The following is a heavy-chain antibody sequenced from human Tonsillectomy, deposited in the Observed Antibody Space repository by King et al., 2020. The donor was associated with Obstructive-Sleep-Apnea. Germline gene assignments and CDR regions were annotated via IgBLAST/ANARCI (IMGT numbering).Heavy chain of an antibody. CDR2: ISWNGGST. CDR1: GFTFDDYA. CDR3: VKSYVTMVRGDMSGWDY. D-gene: IGHD3-10*01. J-gene: IGHJ4*02. V-gene: IGHV3-9*01. Sequence: QLVQSGGGLVQPGRSLRLSCAASGFTFDDYAMHWVRQAPGKGLEWVAGISWNGGSTGYADSVKGRFTISRDNAKNSLYLQMNSLRAEDTALYYCVKSYVTMVRGDMSGWDYWGQGTLVIVSS.